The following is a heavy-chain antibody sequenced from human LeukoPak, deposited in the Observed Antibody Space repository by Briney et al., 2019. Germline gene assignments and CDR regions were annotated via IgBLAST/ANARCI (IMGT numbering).Heavy chain of an antibody. V-gene: IGHV3-33*01. CDR1: GFTFSSYG. CDR3: ARDHDYSNYQHYFDY. J-gene: IGHJ4*02. Sequence: PGRSLRLSCAASGFTFSSYGTHWVRQAPGKGLEWVAVIWYDGSNKYYADSVKGRFTISRDNSKNTLYLQMNSLRAEETAVYYCARDHDYSNYQHYFDYWGQGTLVTVSS. CDR2: IWYDGSNK. D-gene: IGHD4-11*01.